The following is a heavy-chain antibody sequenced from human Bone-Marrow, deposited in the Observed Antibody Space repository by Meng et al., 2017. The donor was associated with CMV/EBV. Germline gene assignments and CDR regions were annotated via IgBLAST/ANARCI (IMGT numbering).Heavy chain of an antibody. J-gene: IGHJ3*02. CDR1: GLTFSSYG. CDR3: ARGALSYIVVVAAARVNAFDI. CDR2: ILYDGSNK. V-gene: IGHV3-30*19. Sequence: GGSLRLSCAASGLTFSSYGMHWVRQAPGKGLEWVALILYDGSNKYYADSVKGRFTISRDNSKNTLYLQMNSLRAEDTAVYYCARGALSYIVVVAAARVNAFDIWGQGTMVTVSS. D-gene: IGHD2-2*01.